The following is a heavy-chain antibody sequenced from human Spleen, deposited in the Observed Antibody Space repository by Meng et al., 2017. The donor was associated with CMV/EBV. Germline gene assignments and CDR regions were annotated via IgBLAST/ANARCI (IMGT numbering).Heavy chain of an antibody. V-gene: IGHV4-39*01. CDR3: AKRVRGYLYGLDV. CDR2: TYYSGRT. Sequence: SETLSLTCSVSGGSISSSSYYWGWIRQSPGKGLEWIGDTYYSGRTNYNPSLKSRVTISVDTSRNQFSLKLTSVTAADTAFYYCAKRVRGYLYGLDVWGQGTTVTVSS. CDR1: GGSISSSSYY. D-gene: IGHD5-12*01. J-gene: IGHJ6*02.